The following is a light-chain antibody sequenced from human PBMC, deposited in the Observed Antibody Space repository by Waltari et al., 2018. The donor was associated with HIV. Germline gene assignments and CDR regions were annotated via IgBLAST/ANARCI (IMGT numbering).Light chain of an antibody. CDR1: TSTIAPPYA. CDR3: QSYDSSLTAVI. Sequence: QSVLTQSPPVSGAPGQSVPISCTWTTSTIAPPYAVPWSQHLPGAAPKLLVYGNNNRPSGVPARFSGSKSGTSASLAITGLQSEDEAFYYCQSYDSSLTAVIFGGGTKLTVL. V-gene: IGLV1-40*01. CDR2: GNN. J-gene: IGLJ2*01.